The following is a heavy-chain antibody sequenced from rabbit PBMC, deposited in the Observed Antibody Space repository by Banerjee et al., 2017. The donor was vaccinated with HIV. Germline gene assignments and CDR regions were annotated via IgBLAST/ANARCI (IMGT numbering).Heavy chain of an antibody. CDR1: GFSFSSSYY. J-gene: IGHJ4*01. CDR3: ARALTYWNYAYGGYAPYYFDL. D-gene: IGHD6-1*01. V-gene: IGHV1S40*01. Sequence: QSLEESGGDLVKPGASLTLTCTASGFSFSSSYYMCWVRQAPGKGLEWIACIYAGSSGTTYYANWAKGRFTISKTSSTTVTLQMTSLTAADTATYFCARALTYWNYAYGGYAPYYFDLWGPGTLVTVS. CDR2: IYAGSSGTT.